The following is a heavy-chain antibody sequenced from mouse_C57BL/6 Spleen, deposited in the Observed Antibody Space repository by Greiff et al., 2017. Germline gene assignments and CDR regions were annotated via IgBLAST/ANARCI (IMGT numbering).Heavy chain of an antibody. J-gene: IGHJ4*01. CDR3: TRRGLTGIYYYAMDY. CDR2: IDPETGGT. D-gene: IGHD4-1*01. V-gene: IGHV1-15*01. Sequence: QVQLQQSGAELVRPGASVTLSCKASGYTFTDYEMHWVKQTPVHGLEWIGAIDPETGGTAYNQKFKGKAILTADKSSSTAYMELRSLTSSDSAVYYCTRRGLTGIYYYAMDYWGQGTSVTVSS. CDR1: GYTFTDYE.